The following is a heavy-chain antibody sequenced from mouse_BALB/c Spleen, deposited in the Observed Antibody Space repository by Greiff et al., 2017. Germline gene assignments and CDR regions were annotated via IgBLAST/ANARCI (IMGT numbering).Heavy chain of an antibody. CDR2: IRSKSNNYAT. V-gene: IGHV10S3*01. J-gene: IGHJ4*01. CDR1: GFTFNTNA. Sequence: EVQLVETGGGLVQPKGSLKLSCAASGFTFNTNAMNWVRQAPGKGLEWVARIRSKSNNYATYYADSVKDRFTISRDDSQSMLYLQMNNLKTEDTAMYYCVRGGPYYYAMDYWGQGTSVTVSS. CDR3: VRGGPYYYAMDY.